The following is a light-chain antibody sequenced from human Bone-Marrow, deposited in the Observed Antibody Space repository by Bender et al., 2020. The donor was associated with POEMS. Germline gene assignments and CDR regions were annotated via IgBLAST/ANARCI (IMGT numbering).Light chain of an antibody. CDR2: EVT. CDR3: ASYGGSNNWI. V-gene: IGLV2-8*01. Sequence: QSALTQPPSASGSPGESVTISCTGTRNDIGSHNYVSWFQHRPGEVPKVVLYEVTERPSGVPDRFSGSKSDNTASLTVSGLQSDDEAHYYCASYGGSNNWIFGGGTKLTVL. CDR1: RNDIGSHNY. J-gene: IGLJ2*01.